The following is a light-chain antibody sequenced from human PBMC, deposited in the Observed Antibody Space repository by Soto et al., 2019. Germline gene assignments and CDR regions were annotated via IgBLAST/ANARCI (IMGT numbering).Light chain of an antibody. CDR2: EVS. CDR1: SSDIGDYDY. Sequence: QSALTQPASVSGSPGQSITISCSGTSSDIGDYDYVSWYQQHPGKAPKLVIFEVSARPSGISNRFSGSKSGNTASLTISGLQAEDEADYYCSSYTISTLFVFGTGTKVTVL. CDR3: SSYTISTLFV. J-gene: IGLJ1*01. V-gene: IGLV2-14*01.